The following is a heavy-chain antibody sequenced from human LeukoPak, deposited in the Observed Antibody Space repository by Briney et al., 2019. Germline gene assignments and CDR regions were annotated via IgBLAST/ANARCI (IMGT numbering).Heavy chain of an antibody. Sequence: GGSLRLSCAVSGFTFSRHGMSWVRQAPGKGLEWVSTISGSGDSTYYADSVKGRFTISRDNSKNTLYLQMNSLRAEDTAIYYCAKGVSSLTFSFDYWGQGTLVTVSS. V-gene: IGHV3-23*01. CDR2: ISGSGDST. D-gene: IGHD6-13*01. J-gene: IGHJ4*02. CDR1: GFTFSRHG. CDR3: AKGVSSLTFSFDY.